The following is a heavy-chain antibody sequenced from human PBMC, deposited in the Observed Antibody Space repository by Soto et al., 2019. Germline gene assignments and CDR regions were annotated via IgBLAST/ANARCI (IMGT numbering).Heavy chain of an antibody. D-gene: IGHD1-26*01. J-gene: IGHJ4*02. V-gene: IGHV3-30-3*01. Sequence: GGSLSLSCAASGFTFSSYAMHWVRQAPGKGLEWVAVISYDGSNKYYADSVKGRFTISRDNSKNTLYLQMNSLRAEDTAVYYCARAPPRHPPLGAPNLWGQGTLVTVSS. CDR2: ISYDGSNK. CDR1: GFTFSSYA. CDR3: ARAPPRHPPLGAPNL.